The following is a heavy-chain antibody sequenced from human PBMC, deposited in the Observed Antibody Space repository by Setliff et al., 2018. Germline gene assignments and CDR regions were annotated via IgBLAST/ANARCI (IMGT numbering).Heavy chain of an antibody. V-gene: IGHV3-7*01. CDR3: AFDI. CDR2: IKQDGSEK. Sequence: HPGGSLRLSCAASGFTFSSYTMNWVRQAPGKGLEWVANIKQDGSEKYYVDSVKGRFTISRDNAKNSLYLQMNSLRVEDTRPPNDAFDIWGQGTMVTVSS. J-gene: IGHJ3*02. CDR1: GFTFSSYT.